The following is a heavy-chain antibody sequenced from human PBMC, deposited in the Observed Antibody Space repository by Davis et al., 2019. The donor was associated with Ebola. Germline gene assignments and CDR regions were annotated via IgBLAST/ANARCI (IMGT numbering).Heavy chain of an antibody. J-gene: IGHJ4*02. CDR1: GFTFSNYD. Sequence: SLIPSFSASGFTFSNYDIGRLRPVPGKGLEWVSGVYSAGSTYYADSVKGRFNISIDNSKNTLYLKMNSLRAEDTATYYCARYCSWTDCSYFDCWGQGTLVTVSS. V-gene: IGHV3-23*01. CDR2: VYSAGST. CDR3: ARYCSWTDCSYFDC. D-gene: IGHD2-15*01.